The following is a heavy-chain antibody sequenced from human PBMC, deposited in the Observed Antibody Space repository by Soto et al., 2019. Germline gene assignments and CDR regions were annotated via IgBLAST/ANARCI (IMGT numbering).Heavy chain of an antibody. V-gene: IGHV5-51*01. Sequence: PGESLKISCKGSGYSFTSYWIGWVRQMPGKGLEWMGIIYPGDSDTRYSPSSQGQVTISADKSISTDYLQWSSLKASDTAMYYCAIEAPHSPDAFDIWGQGTMVTVSS. CDR3: AIEAPHSPDAFDI. CDR1: GYSFTSYW. J-gene: IGHJ3*02. D-gene: IGHD2-21*01. CDR2: IYPGDSDT.